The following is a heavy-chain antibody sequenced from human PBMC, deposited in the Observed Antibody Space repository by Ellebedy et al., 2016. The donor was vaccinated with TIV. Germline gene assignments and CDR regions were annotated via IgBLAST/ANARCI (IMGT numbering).Heavy chain of an antibody. J-gene: IGHJ5*02. CDR3: ARAPPYASSRDGFDP. Sequence: MPSETLSLTCSVYGVSFNNDFWNWIRQPPGKGLEWIGEANSRGNTNYNPSLKSRVSISVDTSKNQFSLKLNSVTSADTAVYFCARAPPYASSRDGFDPWGQGTLVTVSS. CDR2: ANSRGNT. V-gene: IGHV4-34*01. D-gene: IGHD6-13*01. CDR1: GVSFNNDF.